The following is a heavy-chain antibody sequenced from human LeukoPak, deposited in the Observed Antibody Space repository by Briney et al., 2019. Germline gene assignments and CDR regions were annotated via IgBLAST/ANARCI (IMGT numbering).Heavy chain of an antibody. J-gene: IGHJ5*02. CDR2: IYTSGST. Sequence: PSETLSLTCTVSGGSISSYYWSWIRQPAGKGLEWIGRIYTSGSTNYNPSLMSRVTMSVDTSKNQFSLRLSSVTAADTAVYYCARGRAVASWFDPWGQGTLVTVSS. V-gene: IGHV4-4*07. CDR3: ARGRAVASWFDP. D-gene: IGHD6-19*01. CDR1: GGSISSYY.